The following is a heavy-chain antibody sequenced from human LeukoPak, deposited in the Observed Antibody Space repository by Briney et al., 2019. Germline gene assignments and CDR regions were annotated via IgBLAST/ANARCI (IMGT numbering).Heavy chain of an antibody. CDR1: GYTFTGYY. Sequence: GASVKVSCKASGYTFTGYYMHWVRQAPGQGLEWMGWINPNSGGTNYAQKFQGRVTMTRDTSISTAYMELSRLRSDDTAVYYCARGGPGFGELSSHFDYWGQGTLVTVSS. D-gene: IGHD3-10*01. J-gene: IGHJ4*02. CDR2: INPNSGGT. V-gene: IGHV1-2*02. CDR3: ARGGPGFGELSSHFDY.